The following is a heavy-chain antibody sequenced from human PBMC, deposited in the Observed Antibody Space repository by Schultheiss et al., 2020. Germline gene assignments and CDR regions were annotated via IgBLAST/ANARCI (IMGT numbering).Heavy chain of an antibody. D-gene: IGHD2-2*01. CDR2: INSDGSST. CDR3: ARGGGYCSSTSCFYYYYYGMDV. CDR1: GFTFSSYW. V-gene: IGHV3-74*01. J-gene: IGHJ6*02. Sequence: GGSLRLSCAASGFTFSSYWMHWVRQAPGKGLVWVSRINSDGSSTSYADSVKGRFTISRDNAKNTLYLQMNSLRAEDTAVYYCARGGGYCSSTSCFYYYYYGMDVWGQGTTVTVSS.